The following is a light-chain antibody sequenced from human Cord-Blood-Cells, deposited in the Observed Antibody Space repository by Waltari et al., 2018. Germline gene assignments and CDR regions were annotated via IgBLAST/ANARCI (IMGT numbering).Light chain of an antibody. CDR1: QSISSW. CDR3: QQYNSYTIT. CDR2: DAS. J-gene: IGKJ5*01. V-gene: IGKV1-5*01. Sequence: DTQMTQSPSTLSASVGDRVTITCRASQSISSWLTWYQQKPGKAPNLLIYDASSLESGVPSRFSGSGSGTEFTRTISSLQPDDFATYYCQQYNSYTITFGQGTRLEIK.